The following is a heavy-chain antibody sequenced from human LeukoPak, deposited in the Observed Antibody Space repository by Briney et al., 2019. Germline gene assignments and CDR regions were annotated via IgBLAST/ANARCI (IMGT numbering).Heavy chain of an antibody. Sequence: TGGSLRLSCAASGFTFDDYAMHWVRQAPGKGLEWVSAISGSGGSTYYADSVKGRFTISRDNSKNTLYLQMNSLRAEDTAVYYCAKVAGSGWYEVDYWGQGTLVTVSS. D-gene: IGHD6-19*01. CDR3: AKVAGSGWYEVDY. J-gene: IGHJ4*02. V-gene: IGHV3-23*01. CDR2: ISGSGGST. CDR1: GFTFDDYA.